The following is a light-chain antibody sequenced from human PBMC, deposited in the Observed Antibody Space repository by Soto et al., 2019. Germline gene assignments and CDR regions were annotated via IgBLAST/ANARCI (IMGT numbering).Light chain of an antibody. CDR1: QTISSW. J-gene: IGKJ1*01. V-gene: IGKV1-5*03. CDR3: QKYNSAPWT. Sequence: DIQMTQSPSTVSGSVGDRVTITCRASQTISSWLAWYQQKPGKAPKLLIYKASTLKSGVPSRFIGSGSGTEFTLTISILQPDDFATYYCQKYNSAPWTFGQGTKVDI. CDR2: KAS.